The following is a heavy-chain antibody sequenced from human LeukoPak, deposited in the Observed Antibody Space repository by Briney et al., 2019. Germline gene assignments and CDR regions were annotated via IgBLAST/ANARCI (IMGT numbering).Heavy chain of an antibody. CDR3: AKDILYYYDSSGLGGYFDY. V-gene: IGHV3-9*01. J-gene: IGHJ4*02. Sequence: GGSLRLSWAASGFTFDDYAMHWVRQAPGKGLEWVSGISWNSGSIGYADSVKGRFTISRDNAKNSLYLQMNSLRAEDTALYYCAKDILYYYDSSGLGGYFDYWGQGTLVTVSS. CDR1: GFTFDDYA. D-gene: IGHD3-22*01. CDR2: ISWNSGSI.